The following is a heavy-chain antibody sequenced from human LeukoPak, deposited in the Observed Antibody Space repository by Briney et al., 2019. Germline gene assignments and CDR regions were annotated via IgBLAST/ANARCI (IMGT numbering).Heavy chain of an antibody. V-gene: IGHV3-48*03. CDR1: GFTFSSYE. CDR3: ASRYYDFWRGNGKLSDY. D-gene: IGHD3-3*01. Sequence: GGSLRLSCAASGFTFSSYEMNWVRQAPGKGLEWVSYISSSGSTIYYADSVKGRFTISRDNAKNSLYLQMNSLRAEDTAVYYCASRYYDFWRGNGKLSDYWGQGTLVTVSS. J-gene: IGHJ4*02. CDR2: ISSSGSTI.